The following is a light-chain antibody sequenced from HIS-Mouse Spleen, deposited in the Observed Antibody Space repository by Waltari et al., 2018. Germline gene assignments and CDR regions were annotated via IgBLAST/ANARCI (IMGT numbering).Light chain of an antibody. CDR2: EDS. CDR3: YSTDSSGNHRV. CDR1: DLPKTY. Sequence: SYELTQPPSVSVSPGQKARITCSGDDLPKTYAYWYQQKSGQAPVLVIYEDSKRPSGIPERFSGSSSGTMATLTISGAQVEDEADYYCYSTDSSGNHRVFGGGTKLTVL. J-gene: IGLJ2*01. V-gene: IGLV3-10*01.